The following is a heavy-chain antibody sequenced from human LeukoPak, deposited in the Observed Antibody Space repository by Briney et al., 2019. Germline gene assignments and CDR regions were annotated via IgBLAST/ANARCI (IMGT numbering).Heavy chain of an antibody. CDR1: GGTFSSYA. V-gene: IGHV1-69*06. J-gene: IGHJ4*02. Sequence: SVKVSCKASGGTFSSYAISWVRQAPGQGLEWMGGIIPIFGTANYAQKFQGRVTITADKSTSTAYMELSSLRSEDTAVYYCARHPSGPGSSYKWYYFDYWGQGTLVTVSS. CDR2: IIPIFGTA. D-gene: IGHD3-10*01. CDR3: ARHPSGPGSSYKWYYFDY.